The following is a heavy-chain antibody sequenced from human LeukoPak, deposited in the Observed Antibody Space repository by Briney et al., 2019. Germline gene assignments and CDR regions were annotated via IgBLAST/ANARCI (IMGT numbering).Heavy chain of an antibody. CDR1: GFTFSGSA. J-gene: IGHJ6*02. CDR2: IRSKANSYAT. V-gene: IGHV3-73*01. Sequence: PGGSPRLSCAASGFTFSGSAMHWVRQASGKGLEWVGRIRSKANSYATAYAASVKGRFTISRDDSKNTAYLQMNSLKTEDTAVYYCTRSWEDTAMARRLRYYYYGMDVWGQGTTVTVSS. D-gene: IGHD5-18*01. CDR3: TRSWEDTAMARRLRYYYYGMDV.